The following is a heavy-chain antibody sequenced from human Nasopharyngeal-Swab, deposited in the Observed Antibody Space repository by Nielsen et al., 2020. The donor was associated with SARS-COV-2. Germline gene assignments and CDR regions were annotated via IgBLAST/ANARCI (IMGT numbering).Heavy chain of an antibody. J-gene: IGHJ5*02. V-gene: IGHV3-30*03. D-gene: IGHD6-13*01. Sequence: GESLKISRAASGFTFSSYGMHWVRQAPGKGLEWVAVISYDGSNKYYADSVKGRFTISRDNSKNTLYLQMNSLRAEDTAVYYCARDHDGSSWQSPPTADSWGQGTLVTVSS. CDR1: GFTFSSYG. CDR3: ARDHDGSSWQSPPTADS. CDR2: ISYDGSNK.